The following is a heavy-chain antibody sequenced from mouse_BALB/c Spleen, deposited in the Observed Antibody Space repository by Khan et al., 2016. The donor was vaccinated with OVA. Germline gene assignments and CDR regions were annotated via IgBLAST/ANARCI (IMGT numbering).Heavy chain of an antibody. Sequence: QIQLVQSGPELKKPGETVKITCKASGYTFTNYRMNWMKQAPGTGLKWMGWINTHTGEPTYGDDFKGRFAFSLETSASTAYLQINSLKNEDMATYFCARETTYWYFDVWGAGTTVTVSS. CDR1: GYTFTNYR. V-gene: IGHV9-1*02. CDR3: ARETTYWYFDV. J-gene: IGHJ1*01. CDR2: INTHTGEP. D-gene: IGHD2-1*01.